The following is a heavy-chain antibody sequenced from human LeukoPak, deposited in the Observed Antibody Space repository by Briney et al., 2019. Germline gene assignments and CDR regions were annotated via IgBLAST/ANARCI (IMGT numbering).Heavy chain of an antibody. CDR3: ARVPHMGSSWPFDY. J-gene: IGHJ4*02. D-gene: IGHD6-13*01. CDR1: GFTFSSYA. Sequence: GGSLRLSCAASGFTFSSYAMSWVRQAPGKGLEWVSAISGSGGSTYYADSVKGRFTISRDNSKNTLYLQMNSLRAEDTAVYYCARVPHMGSSWPFDYWGQGTLVTVSS. CDR2: ISGSGGST. V-gene: IGHV3-23*01.